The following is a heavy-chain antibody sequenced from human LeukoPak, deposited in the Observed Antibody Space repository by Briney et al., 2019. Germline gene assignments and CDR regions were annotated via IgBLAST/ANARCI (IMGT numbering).Heavy chain of an antibody. J-gene: IGHJ6*04. V-gene: IGHV3-7*01. Sequence: GGSLRLSCAASGFTFSTYWMNWVRQAPGKGLEWVANIKQDGSEKFYVDSVKGRFTISRDNAKNSLYLQMNSLRAEDTAVYYCAELGITMIGGVWGKGTTVTVSS. CDR2: IKQDGSEK. CDR3: AELGITMIGGV. CDR1: GFTFSTYW. D-gene: IGHD3-10*02.